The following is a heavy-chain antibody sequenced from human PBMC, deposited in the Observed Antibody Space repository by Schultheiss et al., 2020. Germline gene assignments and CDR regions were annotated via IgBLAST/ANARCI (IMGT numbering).Heavy chain of an antibody. Sequence: GESLKISCAASGFTFSSYSMHWVRQAPGKGLEWVAVISYDGTNTYYADSVKGRFTISRDNTKNTLYLQMNSLRAEDSAVYSCAREHSSWSFDYWGQGTPVTVSS. CDR2: ISYDGTNT. V-gene: IGHV3-30-3*01. D-gene: IGHD6-6*01. CDR3: AREHSSWSFDY. CDR1: GFTFSSYS. J-gene: IGHJ4*02.